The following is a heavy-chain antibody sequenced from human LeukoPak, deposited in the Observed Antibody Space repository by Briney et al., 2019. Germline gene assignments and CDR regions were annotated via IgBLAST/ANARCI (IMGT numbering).Heavy chain of an antibody. Sequence: GGSLRLSCAASGFTFSSYAMTWVRQAPGKGLEWVSALSGSGGSTYYADSVKGRFTISRDNSRNTLYLQMNSLRAEDTAVYYCAKDWAGSDKRYYFDYWGQGTLVTVSS. CDR2: LSGSGGST. CDR3: AKDWAGSDKRYYFDY. CDR1: GFTFSSYA. J-gene: IGHJ4*02. V-gene: IGHV3-23*01. D-gene: IGHD5-24*01.